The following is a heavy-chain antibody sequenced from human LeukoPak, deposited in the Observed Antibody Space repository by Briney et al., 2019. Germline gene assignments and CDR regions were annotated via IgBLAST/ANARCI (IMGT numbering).Heavy chain of an antibody. CDR3: AGGTNGYFDY. CDR2: IIPIFGTA. CDR1: GGTFSSYA. V-gene: IGHV1-69*06. J-gene: IGHJ4*02. D-gene: IGHD1-1*01. Sequence: GASVKVSCRASGGTFSSYAISWVRQAPGQGLEWMGGIIPIFGTANYAQKFQGRVTITADKSTSTAYMELSSLRSEDTAVYYCAGGTNGYFDYWGQGTLVTVSS.